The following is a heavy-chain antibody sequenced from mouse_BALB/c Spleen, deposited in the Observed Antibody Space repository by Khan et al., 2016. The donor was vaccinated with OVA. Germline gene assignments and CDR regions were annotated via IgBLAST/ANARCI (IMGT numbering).Heavy chain of an antibody. CDR2: IWAGGST. D-gene: IGHD2-3*01. V-gene: IGHV2-9*02. CDR1: GFSLTSYG. Sequence: QVQLKESGPGLVAPSQSLSITCSVSGFSLTSYGINWVRQPPGKGLEWLGVIWAGGSTNYNSALLSRLSISKDNAKNQVFLKMNSLQTDDTAMYYCARFYDPYYALDYWGPGTSVTVSS. J-gene: IGHJ4*01. CDR3: ARFYDPYYALDY.